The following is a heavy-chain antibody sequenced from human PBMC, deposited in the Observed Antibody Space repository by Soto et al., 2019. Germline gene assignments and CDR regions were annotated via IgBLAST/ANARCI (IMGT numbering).Heavy chain of an antibody. Sequence: QVQLQESGPGLVKPSQTLSLTCTVSGGSISSGGYYWSWIRQHPGKGLEWIGYIYYSGSTYYNPSLKSRGTRAVDTSKNQFSLKLSSGTAADTAVYYCAREAGGGQDAFDIWGQGTMVTVSS. CDR1: GGSISSGGYY. J-gene: IGHJ3*02. V-gene: IGHV4-31*03. CDR2: IYYSGST. D-gene: IGHD3-16*01. CDR3: AREAGGGQDAFDI.